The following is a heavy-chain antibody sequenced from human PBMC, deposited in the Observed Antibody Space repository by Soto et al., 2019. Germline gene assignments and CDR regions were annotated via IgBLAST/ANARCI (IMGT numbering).Heavy chain of an antibody. CDR1: GYSFFSHW. CDR2: IYPADSET. V-gene: IGHV5-51*01. D-gene: IGHD3-9*01. J-gene: IGHJ6*04. CDR3: ASRQYYDILTGYNYFGMDV. Sequence: GESLKISCKGSGYSFFSHWIGRVRQMPGKGLEWVGIIYPADSETRYSPSFQGQVTIAADKSISTAYLQWSSLTASDTAMYYCASRQYYDILTGYNYFGMDVWGEGITVTVSS.